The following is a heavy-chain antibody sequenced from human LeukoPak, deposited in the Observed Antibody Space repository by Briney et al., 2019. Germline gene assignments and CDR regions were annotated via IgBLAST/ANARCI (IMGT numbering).Heavy chain of an antibody. Sequence: PGGSLRLSCAASGFTFSSYAMSWVRQAPGKGLEWVADIKEDGSDKYYGNSVKGRFTISRDNAKNSVYLQMNSLSPEDTAIYFCATLAFDSWGRGTLVTVSS. CDR2: IKEDGSDK. CDR1: GFTFSSYA. CDR3: ATLAFDS. V-gene: IGHV3-7*01. J-gene: IGHJ4*02. D-gene: IGHD3-3*02.